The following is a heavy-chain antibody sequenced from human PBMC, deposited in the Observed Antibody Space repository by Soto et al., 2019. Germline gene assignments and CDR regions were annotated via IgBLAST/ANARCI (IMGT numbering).Heavy chain of an antibody. D-gene: IGHD2-2*01. CDR3: AKDRAIVVVPAVLFDY. J-gene: IGHJ4*02. V-gene: IGHV3-23*01. CDR2: ISGSGGST. Sequence: EVQLLESGGGLVQPGGSLRLSCAASGFTFSSYAMSWVRQAPGKGLEWVSAISGSGGSTYYADSVKGRFTISRDNSKNTLYLQMNSLRAEDTAVYYCAKDRAIVVVPAVLFDYWGQGTLVTVSS. CDR1: GFTFSSYA.